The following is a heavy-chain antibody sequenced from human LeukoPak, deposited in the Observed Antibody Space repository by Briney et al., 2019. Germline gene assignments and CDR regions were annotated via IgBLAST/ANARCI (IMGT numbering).Heavy chain of an antibody. CDR1: GGSISSGGYY. CDR3: ARSPTGGLRWAQGGFDY. Sequence: SETLSLTCTVSGGSISSGGYYWSWIRQHPGKGLEWIGYIYYSGSTYYNPSLKSRVTISVDTSKNQFSLKLSSVTAADTAVYYCARSPTGGLRWAQGGFDYWGQGTLVTVSS. J-gene: IGHJ4*02. D-gene: IGHD4-23*01. CDR2: IYYSGST. V-gene: IGHV4-31*03.